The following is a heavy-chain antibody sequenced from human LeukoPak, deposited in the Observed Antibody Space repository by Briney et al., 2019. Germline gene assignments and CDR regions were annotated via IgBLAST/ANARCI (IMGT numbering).Heavy chain of an antibody. J-gene: IGHJ4*02. CDR3: ARDRGDGYPNGFDY. CDR1: GGTFSSYA. V-gene: IGHV1-69*13. Sequence: SVKVSCKASGGTFSSYAISWVRQAPGQGLEWMGGIIPIFGTANYAQKFQGRVTITADESTSTAYMELSSLRSEDTAVYYCARDRGDGYPNGFDYWGQGTLVTVSS. CDR2: IIPIFGTA. D-gene: IGHD5-24*01.